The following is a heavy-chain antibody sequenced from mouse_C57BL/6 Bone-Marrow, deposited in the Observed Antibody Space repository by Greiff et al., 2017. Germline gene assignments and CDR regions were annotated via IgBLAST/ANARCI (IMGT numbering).Heavy chain of an antibody. D-gene: IGHD2-3*01. CDR1: GYTFTDYN. V-gene: IGHV1-18*01. CDR2: INPNNGGT. Sequence: VVEPGASVKIPCKASGYTFTDYNMDWVKQSHGKSLEWIGDINPNNGGTIYNQKFKGKATLTVDMSSSTAYMELRSLTSEDTAVYYCARGDGFLSRGFDYWGQGTTLTVSS. J-gene: IGHJ2*01. CDR3: ARGDGFLSRGFDY.